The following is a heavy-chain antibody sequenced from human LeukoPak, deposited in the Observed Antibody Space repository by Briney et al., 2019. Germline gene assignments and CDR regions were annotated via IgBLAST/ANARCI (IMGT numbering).Heavy chain of an antibody. D-gene: IGHD3-22*01. Sequence: PGGSLRLSCAPSGFTFGSYGMSWVRQAPGKGLEWVSFITPNADRTSYADSVEGRFTISRDNPRNTLYMQMNSLRDEDTAVYYCAIMHGYYDGSGYWVQWGQGTLVTVSS. J-gene: IGHJ1*01. CDR3: AIMHGYYDGSGYWVQ. CDR2: ITPNADRT. V-gene: IGHV3-23*01. CDR1: GFTFGSYG.